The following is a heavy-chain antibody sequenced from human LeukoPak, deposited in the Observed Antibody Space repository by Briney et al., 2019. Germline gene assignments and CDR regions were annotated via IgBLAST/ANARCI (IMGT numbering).Heavy chain of an antibody. Sequence: SETLSLTCTDSGGSISTYYWSWIRQPPGKGLEWIGYIYYSGSTNYNPSLKSRVTMSVDTSKNQFSLKLSSVTAADTAVYYCARGGIAAFHFDYWGQGTLVTVSS. V-gene: IGHV4-59*01. CDR1: GGSISTYY. CDR2: IYYSGST. J-gene: IGHJ4*02. CDR3: ARGGIAAFHFDY. D-gene: IGHD6-13*01.